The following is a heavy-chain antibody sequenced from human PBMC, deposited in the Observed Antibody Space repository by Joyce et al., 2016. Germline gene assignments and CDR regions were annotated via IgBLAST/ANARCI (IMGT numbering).Heavy chain of an antibody. CDR2: INPNGGSA. V-gene: IGHV1-46*01. J-gene: IGHJ2*01. D-gene: IGHD3-10*01. CDR1: GYTFTNYT. CDR3: ARVRSGGENWWSFDL. Sequence: QVQLVQSGAEVKKPGASVRVSCKASGYTFTNYTVHWGRQAPGHGLEWMGIINPNGGSASCAQKFQGRVTMTGDTSTSTVYMELGSLRYEDTALYYCARVRSGGENWWSFDLWGRGTLVIVSS.